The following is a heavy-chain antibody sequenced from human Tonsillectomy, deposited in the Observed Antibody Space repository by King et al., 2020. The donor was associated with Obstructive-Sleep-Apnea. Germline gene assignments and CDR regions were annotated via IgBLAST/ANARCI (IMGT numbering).Heavy chain of an antibody. D-gene: IGHD3-9*01. J-gene: IGHJ4*02. CDR2: ISSDGSNK. CDR1: GITFSSYA. CDR3: ARARYPFPGVYFDY. V-gene: IGHV3-30-3*01. Sequence: VQLVESGGGVVQPGRSLRLSCEASGITFSSYAMHWVRQAPDKGLEWVSAISSDGSNKDYAESMKGRFTVSRDNPKNTLYLQLNSLRPEDTAVYYCARARYPFPGVYFDYWGQGTLVTVSA.